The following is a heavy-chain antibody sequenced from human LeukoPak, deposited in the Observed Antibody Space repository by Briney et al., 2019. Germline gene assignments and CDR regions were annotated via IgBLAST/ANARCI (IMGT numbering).Heavy chain of an antibody. V-gene: IGHV1-46*01. CDR3: ARDSPAVAGTRAYYYYYMDV. Sequence: APVKVSCKASGYTFTSYYMHWVRQAPGQGLEWMGIINPSGGSTSYAQKFQGRVTMTRDMSTSTVYMELSSLRSGDTAVYYCARDSPAVAGTRAYYYYYMDVWGKGTTVTVSS. J-gene: IGHJ6*03. CDR1: GYTFTSYY. CDR2: INPSGGST. D-gene: IGHD6-19*01.